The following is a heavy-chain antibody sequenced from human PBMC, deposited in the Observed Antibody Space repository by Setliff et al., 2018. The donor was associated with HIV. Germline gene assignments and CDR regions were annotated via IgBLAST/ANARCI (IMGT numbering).Heavy chain of an antibody. V-gene: IGHV1-2*04. D-gene: IGHD2-2*02. CDR1: GYTFTGYY. Sequence: ASVKVSCKASGYTFTGYYMHWVRQAPGQGLEWMGWINPNSGGTNYAQKFQGWVTMTRDTSISTAYMELNSLTSEDTAVYYCARDNTAFDIWGQGTMVTVSS. CDR2: INPNSGGT. J-gene: IGHJ3*02. CDR3: ARDNTAFDI.